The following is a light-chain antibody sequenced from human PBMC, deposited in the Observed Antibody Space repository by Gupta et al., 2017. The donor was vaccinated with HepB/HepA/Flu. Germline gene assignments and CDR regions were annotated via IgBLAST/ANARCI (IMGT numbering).Light chain of an antibody. J-gene: IGKJ4*01. CDR2: GAS. Sequence: EIVMTQSPATLSVSPGERATLSCRASQSVSGNLAWYQQKPGQAPRLLIYGASTRATAIPARFSGSGSGTEFTLTISSLQAEDFAVYYCQQYNNWPPPFGGRDQGGDQT. CDR1: QSVSGN. CDR3: QQYNNWPPP. V-gene: IGKV3-15*01.